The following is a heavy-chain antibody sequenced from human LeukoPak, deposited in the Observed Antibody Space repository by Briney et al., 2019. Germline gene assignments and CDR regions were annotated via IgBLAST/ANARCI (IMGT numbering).Heavy chain of an antibody. Sequence: GASVKDSCKASGYTFTSYAMHWVGQAPGQRLEWMGWINAGNGNTRYSQKFQGRVTITRDTSASTAYMELSSLRSEDTAVYYCARVYSSGWPFDYWGQGTLVTVSS. J-gene: IGHJ4*02. D-gene: IGHD6-19*01. CDR2: INAGNGNT. V-gene: IGHV1-3*01. CDR3: ARVYSSGWPFDY. CDR1: GYTFTSYA.